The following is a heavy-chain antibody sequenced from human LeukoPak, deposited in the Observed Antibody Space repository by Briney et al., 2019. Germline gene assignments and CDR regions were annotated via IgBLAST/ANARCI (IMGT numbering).Heavy chain of an antibody. Sequence: GGSLRLSCAASGFTFDDYGMSWVRQAPGKGLEWVSGINWNGGSTGYADSVKGRFTISRDNAKNSLYLQVNSLRAEDTALYYCARIQYSSSWYGSPFDYWGQGTLVTVSS. CDR3: ARIQYSSSWYGSPFDY. D-gene: IGHD6-13*01. CDR2: INWNGGST. J-gene: IGHJ4*02. CDR1: GFTFDDYG. V-gene: IGHV3-20*04.